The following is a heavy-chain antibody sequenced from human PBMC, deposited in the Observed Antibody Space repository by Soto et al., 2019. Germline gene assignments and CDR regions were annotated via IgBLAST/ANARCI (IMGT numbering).Heavy chain of an antibody. CDR3: ARAGKYYYGSGSPYYYGMDV. J-gene: IGHJ6*02. V-gene: IGHV1-18*04. CDR1: GYTFTSYG. D-gene: IGHD3-10*01. CDR2: ISGYNGNT. Sequence: QVQLVQSGAEVKKPGASVKVSCKASGYTFTSYGVSWVRQAPGQGLEWMGWISGYNGNTNYAQKLQGRVTMTTDTSKSTAHMEVRSPRSDDTAVYYCARAGKYYYGSGSPYYYGMDVWGQGITVTVSS.